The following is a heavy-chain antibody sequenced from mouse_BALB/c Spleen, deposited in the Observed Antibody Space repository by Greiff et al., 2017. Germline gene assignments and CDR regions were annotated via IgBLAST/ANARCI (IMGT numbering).Heavy chain of an antibody. CDR2: IYPGDGDT. CDR3: ASGGTTNYFDY. V-gene: IGHV1-87*01. D-gene: IGHD1-1*01. CDR1: GYTFTSYW. Sequence: QVQLQQSGAELARPGASVKLSCKASGYTFTSYWMQWVKQRPGQDLEWIGAIYPGDGDTRYTQKFKGKATLTADKSSSTAYMQLSSLASEDSAVYYCASGGTTNYFDYWGQGTTLTVSS. J-gene: IGHJ2*01.